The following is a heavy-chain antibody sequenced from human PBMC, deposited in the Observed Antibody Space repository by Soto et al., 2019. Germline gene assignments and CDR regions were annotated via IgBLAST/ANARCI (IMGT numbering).Heavy chain of an antibody. CDR1: GFTFSSYS. D-gene: IGHD5-18*01. CDR2: ISSSSSYI. J-gene: IGHJ6*03. V-gene: IGHV3-21*01. Sequence: GGSLRLSCAASGFTFSSYSMNWVRQAPGKGLEWVSSISSSSSYIYYADSVKGRFTISRDNAKNSLYLQMNSLRAEDTAVYYCARGSIQPLYYYYYMDVWGKGTTVTVSS. CDR3: ARGSIQPLYYYYYMDV.